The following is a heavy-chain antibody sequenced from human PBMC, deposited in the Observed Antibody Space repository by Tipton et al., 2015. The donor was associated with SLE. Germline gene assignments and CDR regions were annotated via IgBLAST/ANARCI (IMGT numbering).Heavy chain of an antibody. D-gene: IGHD3-10*01. CDR3: ARDLGSYFDP. J-gene: IGHJ5*02. Sequence: SLRLSCAASGFTFSSYWMHWVRQAPGKGLVWVSRVYNDGSTTNYADSVKGRFTISRDNAKNTLYLQMNSLRVEDTALYYCARDLGSYFDPWGQGTLVTVSS. V-gene: IGHV3-74*01. CDR2: VYNDGSTT. CDR1: GFTFSSYW.